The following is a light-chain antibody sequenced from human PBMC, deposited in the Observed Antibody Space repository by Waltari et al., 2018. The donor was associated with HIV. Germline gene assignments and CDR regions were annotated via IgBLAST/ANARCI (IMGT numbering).Light chain of an antibody. V-gene: IGLV2-11*01. Sequence: QSALTQPRSVSGSPGKSVTISCTGTSSDVGGYKYVSWYQHHPGKAPQLMIFAVNKRPSGVPDRFSGSKSGNTASLTISGLQAEDEADYDCCSYAGNYTFVFGGGTKLTVL. J-gene: IGLJ2*01. CDR3: CSYAGNYTFV. CDR1: SSDVGGYKY. CDR2: AVN.